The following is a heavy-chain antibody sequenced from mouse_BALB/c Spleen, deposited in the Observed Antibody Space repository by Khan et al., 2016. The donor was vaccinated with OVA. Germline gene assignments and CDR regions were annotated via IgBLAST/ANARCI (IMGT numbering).Heavy chain of an antibody. CDR3: ATVYGNPFAF. V-gene: IGHV14-3*02. Sequence: VQLQQSGAELVKPGASVKLSCSASGFNIKDTYIHWMKQRPEQGLEWIGRIDPPNDDSKYGPKFQAKATLTADTSSNTAYLQISSLTSEDTAVYYCATVYGNPFAFWGQGTLVSVSA. J-gene: IGHJ3*01. D-gene: IGHD2-1*01. CDR1: GFNIKDTY. CDR2: IDPPNDDS.